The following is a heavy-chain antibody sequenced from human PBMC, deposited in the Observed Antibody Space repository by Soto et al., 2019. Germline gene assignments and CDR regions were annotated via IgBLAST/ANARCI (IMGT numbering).Heavy chain of an antibody. Sequence: QVQFVQSGAEVKKPGASVKVSCKTPGYTFTRYHIHWVRQAPGQRLEWMGWINVGNGNTRYSQKFQGRLTLTRDTPGNTAYRQLNSLISEDTAVYYCATPHDYDGCLDSWGQGTMVTVSS. CDR2: INVGNGNT. V-gene: IGHV1-3*01. CDR1: GYTFTRYH. CDR3: ATPHDYDGCLDS. D-gene: IGHD3-22*01. J-gene: IGHJ4*02.